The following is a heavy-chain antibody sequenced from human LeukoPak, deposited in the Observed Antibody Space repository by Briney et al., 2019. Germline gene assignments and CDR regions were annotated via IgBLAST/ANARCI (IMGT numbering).Heavy chain of an antibody. Sequence: GASVKVSCKTSGYSFTSYNLHWVRQAPGQRLEWMGIIKPSGGNTNYAQKFQGRVTMTRDTSTSTVYMELTSLRSDDTAMYYCATDPVGYCSANGCYSVDYWGQGTLVTVSS. D-gene: IGHD2-15*01. CDR2: IKPSGGNT. CDR3: ATDPVGYCSANGCYSVDY. CDR1: GYSFTSYN. V-gene: IGHV1-46*01. J-gene: IGHJ4*02.